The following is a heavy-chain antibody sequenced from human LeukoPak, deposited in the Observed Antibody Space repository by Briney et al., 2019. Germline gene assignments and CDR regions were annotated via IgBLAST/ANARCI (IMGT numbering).Heavy chain of an antibody. J-gene: IGHJ4*02. CDR2: IWHSGST. CDR1: GYSISSAYY. Sequence: SETLSLTCAVSGYSISSAYYWGWIRPPPGKGLEWIGSIWHSGSTYYNPSLKSRVTISVDTSKNHFSLKLTSVTAADTAVYYCARDRGVRGEMDLWGGGTLVTVSS. V-gene: IGHV4-38-2*02. D-gene: IGHD3-10*01. CDR3: ARDRGVRGEMDL.